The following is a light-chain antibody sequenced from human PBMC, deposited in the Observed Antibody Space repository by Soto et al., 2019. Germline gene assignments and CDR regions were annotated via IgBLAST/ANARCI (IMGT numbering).Light chain of an antibody. CDR2: LGS. CDR3: MQALQTPVT. Sequence: IVMTQSPLSLPVTPGEPASISCRSSQSLLHSNGYNYLDWYLQKPGQSPQLLIYLGSNRASGVPDRFSGSGSGTDFTLKISRVEAEDVGLYYCMQALQTPVTFGPGTKVDIK. CDR1: QSLLHSNGYNY. V-gene: IGKV2-28*01. J-gene: IGKJ3*01.